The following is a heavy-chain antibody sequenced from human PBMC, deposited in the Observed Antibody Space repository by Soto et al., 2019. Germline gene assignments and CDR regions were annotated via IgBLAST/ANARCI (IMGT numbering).Heavy chain of an antibody. D-gene: IGHD6-13*01. Sequence: QVQLVESGGGVVQPGRSLRLSCAASGFTFSSYGMHWVRQAPGKGLEWVAVIWYDGSNKYYADSVKGRFTISRDNSKNTLYLQMNSLRAEDTAVYYCARDQLAAAATSYYYYYGMDVW. V-gene: IGHV3-33*01. CDR2: IWYDGSNK. J-gene: IGHJ6*01. CDR1: GFTFSSYG. CDR3: ARDQLAAAATSYYYYYGMDV.